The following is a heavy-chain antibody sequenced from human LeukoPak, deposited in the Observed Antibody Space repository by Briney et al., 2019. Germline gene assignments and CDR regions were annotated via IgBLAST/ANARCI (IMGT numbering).Heavy chain of an antibody. CDR1: GYTFIAYY. CDR3: ARGFCSGGDCYQRTNFDY. V-gene: IGHV1-2*02. CDR2: INPNSGGT. Sequence: ASVKVSCKASGYTFIAYYMHWVRQAPGQGLEWMGWINPNSGGTNYAQGFQGRVTMTRDTSISTAYMELSRLRSDDTAVYYCARGFCSGGDCYQRTNFDYWGQGTLVTVSS. D-gene: IGHD2-15*01. J-gene: IGHJ4*02.